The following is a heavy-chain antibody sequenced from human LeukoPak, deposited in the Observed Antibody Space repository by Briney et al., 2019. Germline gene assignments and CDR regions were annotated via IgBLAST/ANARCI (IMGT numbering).Heavy chain of an antibody. CDR3: AKSWYSSDFDY. CDR2: ISGSGGST. Sequence: GGSLRLSCAASGFTFSSYEMNWVRQASGKGLEWVSAISGSGGSTYYADSVKGRFTISRDNSKNTLYLQMNSLRAEDTAVYYCAKSWYSSDFDYWGQGTLVTVSS. D-gene: IGHD6-19*01. V-gene: IGHV3-23*01. J-gene: IGHJ4*02. CDR1: GFTFSSYE.